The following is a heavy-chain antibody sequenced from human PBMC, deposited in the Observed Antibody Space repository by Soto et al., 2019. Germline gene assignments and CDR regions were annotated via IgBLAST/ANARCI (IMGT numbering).Heavy chain of an antibody. CDR2: ISGTDGST. CDR3: AKGAGSDSGRY. Sequence: EVQLLESGGGLVQPGGSLRLSCAASGFTFSSYDMNWVRQAPGKGLEWVSAISGTDGSTYYADSVKGRFTISRDNSKSTRYLQMNSLRADDTAVYYCAKGAGSDSGRYWGQGTLVTVSS. V-gene: IGHV3-23*01. CDR1: GFTFSSYD. D-gene: IGHD3-10*01. J-gene: IGHJ4*02.